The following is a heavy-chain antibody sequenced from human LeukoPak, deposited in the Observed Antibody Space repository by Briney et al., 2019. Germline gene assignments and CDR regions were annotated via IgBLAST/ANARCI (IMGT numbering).Heavy chain of an antibody. CDR3: ARDRARRYCSGGSCYSGYYGMDV. CDR1: GFTVSSNY. CDR2: IYIGGST. J-gene: IGHJ6*02. V-gene: IGHV3-66*01. Sequence: PGPSLRLSRAAAGFTVSSNYMSSVRQAPGERLEWVSVIYIGGSTYYAASVKGRFTISRDNSKNTLYLQMNSLRAEDTAVYYCARDRARRYCSGGSCYSGYYGMDVWVQGTTVTVCS. D-gene: IGHD2-15*01.